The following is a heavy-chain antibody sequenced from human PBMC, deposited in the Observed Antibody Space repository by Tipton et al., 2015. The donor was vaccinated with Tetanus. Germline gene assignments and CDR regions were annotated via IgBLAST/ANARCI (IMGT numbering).Heavy chain of an antibody. CDR1: GFYFPVYA. CDR3: ARAFCNYNCHGGYFDY. V-gene: IGHV3-23*01. D-gene: IGHD2/OR15-2a*01. CDR2: ISGSGDRT. Sequence: AASGFYFPVYAVSWVRQVPGKGLEWVSSISGSGDRTYYSDSVEGRFTISRDNSANRLFLQMNSLKADDTAVYYCARAFCNYNCHGGYFDYWGQGTLVTVSS. J-gene: IGHJ4*02.